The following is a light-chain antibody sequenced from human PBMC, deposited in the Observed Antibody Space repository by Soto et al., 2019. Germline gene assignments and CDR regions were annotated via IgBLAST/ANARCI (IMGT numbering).Light chain of an antibody. Sequence: QSVLTQPASVSGSPGQSITISCTGTSSNVGSYKLVSWYQQHPGKAPKLMIYEGTKRPSGVSDRFSGSKSDNTASLTISGLQAEDEGDYYCCSYAGDYMLVFGTGTKV. J-gene: IGLJ1*01. CDR3: CSYAGDYMLV. V-gene: IGLV2-23*01. CDR1: SSNVGSYKL. CDR2: EGT.